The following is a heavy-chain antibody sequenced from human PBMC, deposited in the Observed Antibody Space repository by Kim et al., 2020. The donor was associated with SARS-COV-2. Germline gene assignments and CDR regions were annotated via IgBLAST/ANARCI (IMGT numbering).Heavy chain of an antibody. Sequence: SRVTIAVDTSKNQFSLKLSSVTAADTAVYYCAREAGGYYYGSGSYRTADYWGQGTLVTVSS. D-gene: IGHD3-10*01. V-gene: IGHV4-34*01. CDR3: AREAGGYYYGSGSYRTADY. J-gene: IGHJ4*02.